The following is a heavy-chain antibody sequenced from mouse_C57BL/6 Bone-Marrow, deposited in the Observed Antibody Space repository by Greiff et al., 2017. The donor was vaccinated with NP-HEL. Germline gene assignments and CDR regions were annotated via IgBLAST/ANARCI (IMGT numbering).Heavy chain of an antibody. Sequence: QVQLKQPGAELVRPGSSVKLSCKASGYTFTSYWMDWVKQRPGQGLEWIGNIYPSDSETHYNQKFKDKATLTVDKSSSTAYMQLSSLTSEDSAVYYCARVGYYFFDYWGKGTTLTVSS. D-gene: IGHD1-1*01. CDR1: GYTFTSYW. CDR3: ARVGYYFFDY. CDR2: IYPSDSET. V-gene: IGHV1-61*01. J-gene: IGHJ2*01.